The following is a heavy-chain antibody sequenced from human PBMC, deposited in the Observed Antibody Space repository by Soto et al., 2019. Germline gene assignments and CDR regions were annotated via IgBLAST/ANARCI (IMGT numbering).Heavy chain of an antibody. D-gene: IGHD5-18*01. J-gene: IGHJ4*02. CDR2: IIPIFGTA. V-gene: IGHV1-69*13. CDR1: GGTFSSYA. CDR3: APHTLDTGMPSGY. Sequence: SVKVSCKASGGTFSSYAISWVRQAPGQGLEWMGGIIPIFGTANYAQKFQGRVTITADESTSTAYMELSSLRSEDTAVYYCAPHTLDTGMPSGYWGQGTLVTVSS.